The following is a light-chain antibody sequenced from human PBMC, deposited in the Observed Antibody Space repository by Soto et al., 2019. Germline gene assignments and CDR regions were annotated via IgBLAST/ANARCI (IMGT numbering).Light chain of an antibody. J-gene: IGKJ4*01. CDR3: LQHNSYPLS. V-gene: IGKV1-17*01. Sequence: DIQMTQSPSILSASLGDRVSITCRASQDISRWLAWYQHKPGKAPKRLIYAASSLQSGVPSRFSGGGSGTEFTLTISSLQPEDFATYYCLQHNSYPLSFGGGTKVDIK. CDR2: AAS. CDR1: QDISRW.